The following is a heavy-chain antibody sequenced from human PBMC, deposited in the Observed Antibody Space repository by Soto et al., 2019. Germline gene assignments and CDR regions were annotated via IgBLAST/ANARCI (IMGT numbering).Heavy chain of an antibody. CDR3: ATESGSTYGYFDY. CDR2: ISNSGST. Sequence: TLSLTCTVSGGSVTSDEDYWSWIRQSPGKGLEWIGYISNSGSTGYNPSLKTRLSMSVGRSKNQFTLRLTSVTAADTAVYFCATESGSTYGYFDYWGQGTQVTVSS. CDR1: GGSVTSDEDY. V-gene: IGHV4-30-4*01. D-gene: IGHD4-17*01. J-gene: IGHJ4*02.